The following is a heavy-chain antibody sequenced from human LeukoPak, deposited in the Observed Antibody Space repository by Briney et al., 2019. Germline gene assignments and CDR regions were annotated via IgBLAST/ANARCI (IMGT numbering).Heavy chain of an antibody. Sequence: ASVKVSCKASGYTFTNYGISWVRQAPGQGLEWMGWISAYSGNTNYAQKFQDRVTMTTDTSTSTAYMELRSLRSDDTAVYYCARDDKESYYDSRAYYMGHYWGQGTLVTVSS. D-gene: IGHD3-22*01. J-gene: IGHJ4*02. CDR1: GYTFTNYG. CDR3: ARDDKESYYDSRAYYMGHY. CDR2: ISAYSGNT. V-gene: IGHV1-18*01.